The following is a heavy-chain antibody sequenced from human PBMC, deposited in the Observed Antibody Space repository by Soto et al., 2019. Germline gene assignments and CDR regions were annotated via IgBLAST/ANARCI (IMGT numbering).Heavy chain of an antibody. J-gene: IGHJ4*02. Sequence: GGSLRLSCAASGFTVGDSYLNWVRQAPGKGLEWVSVIYRSGSTYYADSVKGRFSISRDTSKNTLYLQMNSLRADDTAVYYCAREFQNSFGYWGLGTLVTVSS. CDR2: IYRSGST. CDR1: GFTVGDSY. V-gene: IGHV3-53*01. CDR3: AREFQNSFGY.